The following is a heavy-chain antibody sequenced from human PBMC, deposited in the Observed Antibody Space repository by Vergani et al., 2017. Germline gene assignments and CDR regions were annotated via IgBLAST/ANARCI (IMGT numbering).Heavy chain of an antibody. D-gene: IGHD6-13*01. CDR2: ISSSSSYI. CDR1: GFTFSSYS. J-gene: IGHJ4*02. V-gene: IGHV3-21*01. CDR3: ARDIRPTRGAGTPYFDY. Sequence: EVQLVESGGGLVKPGGSLRLSFAASGFTFSSYSMNWVRQAPGKGLEWVSSISSSSSYIYYADSVKGRFTISRDNAKNSLYLQMNSLRAEDTAVYYCARDIRPTRGAGTPYFDYWGQGTLVTVSS.